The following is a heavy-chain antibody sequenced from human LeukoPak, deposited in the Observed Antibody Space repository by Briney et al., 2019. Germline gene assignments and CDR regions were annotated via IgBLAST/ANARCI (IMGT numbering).Heavy chain of an antibody. Sequence: SETLSLTCTVSGGSISSSSYYWGWIRQPPGKGLEWIGSIYYSGSTYYNPSLKSRVTISVDTSKNQFSLKLSSVTAADTAVYYCARTARDYYDSSGYYFDYWGQGTLVTVS. V-gene: IGHV4-39*01. D-gene: IGHD3-22*01. J-gene: IGHJ4*02. CDR3: ARTARDYYDSSGYYFDY. CDR2: IYYSGST. CDR1: GGSISSSSYY.